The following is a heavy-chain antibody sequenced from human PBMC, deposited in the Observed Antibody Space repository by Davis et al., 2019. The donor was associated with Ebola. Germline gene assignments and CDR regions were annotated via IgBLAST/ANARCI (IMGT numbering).Heavy chain of an antibody. D-gene: IGHD3-10*01. CDR3: GKDLGGSGSHYYYAMDV. J-gene: IGHJ6*02. Sequence: PGGSLRLSCAPSGFIFSSYGMHWVRQAPGKGLEWVAVIWYDGSNKYYGDSVKGRFTISRDNPKNTLYLQMNSPRAEDTAVYYCGKDLGGSGSHYYYAMDVWGQGTTVTVSS. CDR2: IWYDGSNK. V-gene: IGHV3-33*06. CDR1: GFIFSSYG.